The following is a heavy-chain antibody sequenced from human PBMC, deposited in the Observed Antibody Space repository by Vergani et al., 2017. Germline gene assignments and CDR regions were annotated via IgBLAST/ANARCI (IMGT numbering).Heavy chain of an antibody. V-gene: IGHV3-23*01. CDR1: GFTFSTYA. D-gene: IGHD1-26*01. J-gene: IGHJ4*02. Sequence: EVQLLESGGSLKQPGGSVRLSCAASGFTFSTYAMHWVRQATGTGLEWVSALTGGGGSTYYADSFKGRFIISRDNSRDTMYLQMNSLRPEDTATYYCVKDAGSGENGFDSWGQGTLVTFSS. CDR2: LTGGGGST. CDR3: VKDAGSGENGFDS.